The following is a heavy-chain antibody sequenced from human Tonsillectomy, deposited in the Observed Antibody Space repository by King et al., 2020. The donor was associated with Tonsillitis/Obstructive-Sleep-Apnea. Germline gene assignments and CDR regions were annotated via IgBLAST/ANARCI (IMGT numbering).Heavy chain of an antibody. CDR3: ARSETGDSSSWYYFDY. V-gene: IGHV3-30*04. CDR1: GFTFSSYA. Sequence: VQLVESGGGVVQPGRSLRLSCAASGFTFSSYAMHWVRQAPGKGLEWVAVISYDGSNKHYADSVKGRFTISRDNSKNTLYLQMNSLRAEDTAVYYCARSETGDSSSWYYFDYWGQGTLVTVSS. J-gene: IGHJ4*02. D-gene: IGHD6-13*01. CDR2: ISYDGSNK.